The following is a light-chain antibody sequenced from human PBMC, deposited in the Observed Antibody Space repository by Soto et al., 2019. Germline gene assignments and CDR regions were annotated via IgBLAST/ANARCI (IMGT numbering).Light chain of an antibody. CDR2: DAS. CDR3: QQRDSWPLT. CDR1: QSVNSY. Sequence: EIVLTQSPATLSLSPGERATLSCRASQSVNSYLAWYQQKPGQAPRLLIYDASNRATGIPARFSGSGSGTDFTLTSSSLEPEDFAFYYCQQRDSWPLTFGGGNKVEIK. V-gene: IGKV3-11*01. J-gene: IGKJ4*01.